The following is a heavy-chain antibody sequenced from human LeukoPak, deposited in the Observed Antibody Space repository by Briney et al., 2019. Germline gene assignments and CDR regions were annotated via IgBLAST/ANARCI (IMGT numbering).Heavy chain of an antibody. CDR3: ARRGYCSGGSCRSTRGAFDI. V-gene: IGHV4-59*08. Sequence: SETLSLTCTVSGGSISSYYWSWIRHPPGKGLEWIGYIYYSGSTNYNPSLKSRVTISVDTSKNQFSLKLSSVTAADTAVYYCARRGYCSGGSCRSTRGAFDIWGQGTMVTVSS. CDR1: GGSISSYY. CDR2: IYYSGST. J-gene: IGHJ3*02. D-gene: IGHD2-15*01.